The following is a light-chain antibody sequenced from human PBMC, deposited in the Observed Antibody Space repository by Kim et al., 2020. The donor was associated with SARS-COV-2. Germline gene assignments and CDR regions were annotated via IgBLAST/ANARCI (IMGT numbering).Light chain of an antibody. CDR3: QTWGTGIWV. V-gene: IGLV4-69*01. J-gene: IGLJ3*02. CDR1: SGHGSYA. CDR2: LNSDGSH. Sequence: ASVKLTCTQSSGHGSYAIAGHQQQPEKGPRYLMKLNSDGSHSKGDGIPDRFSGSSSGAERYLTISSLQSEDEADYYCQTWGTGIWVFGGGTQLTVL.